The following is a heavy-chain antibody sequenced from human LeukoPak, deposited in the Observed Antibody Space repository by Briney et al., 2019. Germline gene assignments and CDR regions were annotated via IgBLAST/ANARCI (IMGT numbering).Heavy chain of an antibody. D-gene: IGHD6-13*01. J-gene: IGHJ6*02. Sequence: ASVKVSCKASGYTFTGYYMHWVRQAPGPGLEWMGWINPNSGGTNYAQKFQGRVTMTRDTSISTAYMELSRLRSDDTAVYYCARDNVSWYGGDYYYYGMDVWGQGTTVTVSS. CDR3: ARDNVSWYGGDYYYYGMDV. CDR1: GYTFTGYY. V-gene: IGHV1-2*02. CDR2: INPNSGGT.